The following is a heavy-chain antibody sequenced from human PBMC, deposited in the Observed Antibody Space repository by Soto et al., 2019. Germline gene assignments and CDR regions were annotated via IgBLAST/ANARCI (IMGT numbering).Heavy chain of an antibody. J-gene: IGHJ4*02. D-gene: IGHD3-22*01. V-gene: IGHV3-23*01. Sequence: EVQLLESGGGLVQPGGSLRLSCAASGFTFSSYAMSWVRQAPGKGLEWVSAISGSGGSTYYADSVKGRFTISRDNSKNTLYLQMNSLRAEDTAVYYCAPISYYYDSSGYYPGWGQGTLVTVSS. CDR3: APISYYYDSSGYYPG. CDR1: GFTFSSYA. CDR2: ISGSGGST.